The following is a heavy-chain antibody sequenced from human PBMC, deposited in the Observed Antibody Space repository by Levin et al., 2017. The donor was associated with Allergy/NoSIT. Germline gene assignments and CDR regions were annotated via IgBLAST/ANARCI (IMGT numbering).Heavy chain of an antibody. CDR2: TYYRSKWYN. Sequence: SQTLSLTCAISGDSVSSTSAAWHWIRQSPSRGLEWLGRTYYRSKWYNDYAVSVKSRITINPDTSKNQFSLQLNSVTPEDTAVYYCARVRGGYDLANFDYWGQGTLVTVSS. V-gene: IGHV6-1*01. D-gene: IGHD5-12*01. CDR1: GDSVSSTSAA. J-gene: IGHJ4*02. CDR3: ARVRGGYDLANFDY.